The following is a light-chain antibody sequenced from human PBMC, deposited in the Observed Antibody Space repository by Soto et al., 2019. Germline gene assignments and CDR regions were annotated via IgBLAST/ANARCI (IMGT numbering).Light chain of an antibody. CDR3: HQYGSSRT. CDR1: HSLSSSA. J-gene: IGKJ4*01. V-gene: IGKV3-20*01. CDR2: AAS. Sequence: DSVLTQTGGTQSLFQGETASPSCSASHSLSSSALSWYQQKPGQAPRLHIYAASSRATGIPDRFSGSGSGTDFTLTISRLEPVAFAVYYCHQYGSSRTCGGGTKGDIK.